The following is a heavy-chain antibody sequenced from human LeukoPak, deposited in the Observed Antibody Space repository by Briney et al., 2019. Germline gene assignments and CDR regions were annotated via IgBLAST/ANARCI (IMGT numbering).Heavy chain of an antibody. CDR3: AKVAQLLAVAGDY. V-gene: IGHV3-30*18. Sequence: GGSLRLSCAASGFTFSTYIMIWVRQAPGKGLEWVAVISYDGSNKYYADSVKGRFTISRDNSKNTLYLQMNSLRAEDTAVYYCAKVAQLLAVAGDYWGQGTLVTVSS. CDR2: ISYDGSNK. D-gene: IGHD6-19*01. J-gene: IGHJ4*02. CDR1: GFTFSTYI.